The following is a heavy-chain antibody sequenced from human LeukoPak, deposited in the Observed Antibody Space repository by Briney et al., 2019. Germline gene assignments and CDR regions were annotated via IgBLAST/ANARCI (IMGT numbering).Heavy chain of an antibody. CDR1: GGSVSSGSYY. CDR2: IYYSGST. V-gene: IGHV4-61*01. Sequence: SETLSLTCTVSGGSVSSGSYYWSWIRQPPGKGLEWIGYIYYSGSTNYNPSLKSRVTISVDTSKNQFSLKLSSVTAADTAVYYCARSEGDAFDIWGQGTIVTVSS. CDR3: ARSEGDAFDI. J-gene: IGHJ3*02.